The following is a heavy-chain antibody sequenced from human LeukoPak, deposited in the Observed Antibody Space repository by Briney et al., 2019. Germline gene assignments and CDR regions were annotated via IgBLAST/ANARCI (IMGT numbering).Heavy chain of an antibody. CDR3: ARDSYYYDK. V-gene: IGHV3-64*01. CDR2: ITSDGGST. CDR1: GFSFSAYP. Sequence: PGGSLRLSRAASGFSFSAYPMHWVRQAPGKRLEYVSAITSDGGSTYYANSVKGRFTISRDNSRNTLYLQMGSLRAEDMAVYYCARDSYYYDKWSHGTLVTVSS. J-gene: IGHJ4*01.